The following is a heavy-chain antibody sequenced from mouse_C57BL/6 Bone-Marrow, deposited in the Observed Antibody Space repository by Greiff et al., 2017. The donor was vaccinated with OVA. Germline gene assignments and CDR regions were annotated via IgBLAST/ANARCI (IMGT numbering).Heavy chain of an antibody. V-gene: IGHV1-55*01. J-gene: IGHJ1*03. D-gene: IGHD1-1*01. CDR3: AREDGSSYDWYFDV. Sequence: VQLQESGAELVKPGASVKMSCKASGYTFTSYWITWVKQRPGQGLEWIGDIYPGSGSTNYNEKFKSKATLTVDTSSSTAYMQLSSLTSEDSAVYYCAREDGSSYDWYFDVWGTGTTVTVSS. CDR1: GYTFTSYW. CDR2: IYPGSGST.